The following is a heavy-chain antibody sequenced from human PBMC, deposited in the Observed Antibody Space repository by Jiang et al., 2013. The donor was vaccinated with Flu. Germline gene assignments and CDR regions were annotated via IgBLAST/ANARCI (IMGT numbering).Heavy chain of an antibody. D-gene: IGHD3-3*01. CDR2: SIIVGAP. CDR3: ASTSLDFWSGYPQPMPFDV. V-gene: IGHV4-39*01. J-gene: IGHJ6*04. Sequence: TVSGGSISSSSYYWGWIRQAPTGRGWSGLGVSIIVGAPTTTRPSKSRVTISVDTSKNQFSLKLSSVTAADTAVYYCASTSLDFWSGYPQPMPFDVWGKGTTVTVSS. CDR1: GGSISSSSYY.